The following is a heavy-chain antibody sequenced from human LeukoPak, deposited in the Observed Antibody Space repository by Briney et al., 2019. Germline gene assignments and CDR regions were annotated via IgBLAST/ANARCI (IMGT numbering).Heavy chain of an antibody. J-gene: IGHJ6*02. V-gene: IGHV4-59*08. CDR2: IYYSGST. Sequence: SETLSLTCTVSGDSISSYYWSWIRQSPGKGLEWIGYIYYSGSTNYNPSLKSRVTISIDTSKNQFSLRLSSVTAADTAVYYCARLDGDYAWYGMDVWGQGTTVTVSS. D-gene: IGHD4-17*01. CDR3: ARLDGDYAWYGMDV. CDR1: GDSISSYY.